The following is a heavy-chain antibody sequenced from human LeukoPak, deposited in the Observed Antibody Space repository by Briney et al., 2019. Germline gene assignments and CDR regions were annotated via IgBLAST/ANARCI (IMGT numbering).Heavy chain of an antibody. J-gene: IGHJ3*02. V-gene: IGHV3-53*01. CDR3: ARDYDAFAI. CDR2: IYSGGST. Sequence: GGSLRLSRAASGFTVSSNYMSWVRQAPGRGLEWVSVIYSGGSTYYADSVKGRFTISIDNSKHSLYLQMNTLRAEDTAVYYCARDYDAFAIWGQGKMVTVSS. CDR1: GFTVSSNY.